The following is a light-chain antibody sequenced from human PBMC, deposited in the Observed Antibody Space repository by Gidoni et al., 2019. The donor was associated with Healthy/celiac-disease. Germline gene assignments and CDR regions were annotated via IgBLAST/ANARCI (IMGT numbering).Light chain of an antibody. J-gene: IGKJ3*01. CDR2: AAS. CDR1: QSISSY. CDR3: QQSYSTPVT. Sequence: DSQMTQSPSSLSASVGDRVTITCRASQSISSYLNWYQQKPGKAPKLLIYAASSLQSGVPSRFSGSGSGTDFTLTISSLQPEDFATYYCQQSYSTPVTFGPGTNVDIK. V-gene: IGKV1-39*01.